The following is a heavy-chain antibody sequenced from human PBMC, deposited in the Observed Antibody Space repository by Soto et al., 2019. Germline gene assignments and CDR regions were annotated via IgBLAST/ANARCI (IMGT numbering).Heavy chain of an antibody. Sequence: ASVKVSCKASGYTFTGYYMHWVRQAPGQGLEWMGWINPNSGGTNYAQKFQGWVTMTRDTSISTAYMELSRLRSDDTAVYYCARGGAAAGIMTPGTFTWFDPWGQGTLVTVSS. D-gene: IGHD6-13*01. CDR3: ARGGAAAGIMTPGTFTWFDP. CDR2: INPNSGGT. CDR1: GYTFTGYY. J-gene: IGHJ5*02. V-gene: IGHV1-2*04.